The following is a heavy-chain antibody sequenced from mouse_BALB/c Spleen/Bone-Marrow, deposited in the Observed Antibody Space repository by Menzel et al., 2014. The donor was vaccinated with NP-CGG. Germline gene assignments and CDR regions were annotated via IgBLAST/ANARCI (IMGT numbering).Heavy chain of an antibody. CDR3: GRNYYGSSYYFDY. CDR2: ISSGGSYT. D-gene: IGHD1-1*01. Sequence: DVHLVESGGDLVKPGGSLKLSCVASGFTFSSYGMSWVRQTPDKRLEWVATISSGGSYTYYPDSVKGRFTISRDNAKNTLYLQMSSLKSEDTAMYYCGRNYYGSSYYFDYWGQGPTLTVSS. CDR1: GFTFSSYG. V-gene: IGHV5-6*01. J-gene: IGHJ2*01.